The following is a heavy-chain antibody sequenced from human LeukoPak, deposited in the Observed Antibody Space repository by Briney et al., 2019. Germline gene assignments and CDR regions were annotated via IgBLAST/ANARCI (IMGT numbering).Heavy chain of an antibody. CDR1: GASVSASRYY. V-gene: IGHV4-31*03. Sequence: TSETLSLPCHVPGASVSASRYYWTCIRQHRGKGLEWFGFKYYSGSAKYNPSLQSRLTISIDTSKNQFSLQLSSVTAADTATYYCAAPYCSGISCLEVFNMWSQGTRVTVSS. CDR2: KYYSGSA. J-gene: IGHJ3*02. CDR3: AAPYCSGISCLEVFNM. D-gene: IGHD2-2*01.